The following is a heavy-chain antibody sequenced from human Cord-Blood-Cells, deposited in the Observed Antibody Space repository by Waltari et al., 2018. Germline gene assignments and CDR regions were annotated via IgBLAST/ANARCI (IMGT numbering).Heavy chain of an antibody. Sequence: QVLLVGSGGGVVQPGRSLRLSCAASGFIFSSYGMHWGGRGPGKGLEWGAVMWYDGSNKYYAISVKGRFTISGDNSKNTLYLQMNSLRAEDTAVYYCARVRVSSAPYFDYWGQVTLVTVSS. CDR1: GFIFSSYG. CDR2: MWYDGSNK. J-gene: IGHJ4*02. CDR3: ARVRVSSAPYFDY. D-gene: IGHD6-6*01. V-gene: IGHV3-33*01.